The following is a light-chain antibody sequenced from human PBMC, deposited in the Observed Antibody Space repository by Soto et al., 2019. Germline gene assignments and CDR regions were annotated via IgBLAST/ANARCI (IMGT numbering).Light chain of an antibody. CDR1: SSDVGGYDY. V-gene: IGLV2-14*01. J-gene: IGLJ1*01. Sequence: QSALTQPASVSGSPGQSIAISCTGTSSDVGGYDYVSWYQQHPGKAPKLMIYDVSNRPSGVSNRFSGSKSDNTASLTISGLQAEDEADYYCSSYAGSYSFGVFGTGTKVTVL. CDR2: DVS. CDR3: SSYAGSYSFGV.